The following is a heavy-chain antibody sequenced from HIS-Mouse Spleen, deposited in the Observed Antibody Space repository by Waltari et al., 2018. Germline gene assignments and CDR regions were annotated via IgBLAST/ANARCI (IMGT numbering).Heavy chain of an antibody. CDR3: ARSPYYDFWSGYSDNWFDP. D-gene: IGHD3-3*01. Sequence: QVQLQESGPGLVKPSQTLSLTCTVSGGSISSGVYYWSWIRQHPGKGLEWIGYIYYIGSTYYNPPLKSRVTISVDTSKNRFSLKLSSVTAADTAVYYCARSPYYDFWSGYSDNWFDPWGQGTLVTVSS. CDR1: GGSISSGVYY. J-gene: IGHJ5*02. V-gene: IGHV4-31*03. CDR2: IYYIGST.